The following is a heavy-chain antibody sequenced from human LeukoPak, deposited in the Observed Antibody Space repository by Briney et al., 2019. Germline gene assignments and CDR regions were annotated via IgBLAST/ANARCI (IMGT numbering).Heavy chain of an antibody. V-gene: IGHV3-66*01. D-gene: IGHD3-22*01. Sequence: GSLRLSCAASGFSVSDTYMGWVRQAPGKGLEWVSVIYSGGNTYYPDSVKGRSTISRDNSKNTLLLEMNSLSAEDTAVYYCARLSDSSGYGAFDIWGQGTTVTVSS. CDR2: IYSGGNT. CDR3: ARLSDSSGYGAFDI. J-gene: IGHJ3*02. CDR1: GFSVSDTY.